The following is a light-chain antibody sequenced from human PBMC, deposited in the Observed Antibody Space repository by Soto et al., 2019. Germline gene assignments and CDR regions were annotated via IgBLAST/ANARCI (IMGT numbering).Light chain of an antibody. CDR1: SSDVGGYNF. J-gene: IGLJ2*01. CDR2: DVR. V-gene: IGLV2-14*03. CDR3: SSSTSSSTVI. Sequence: QSVLTQPASVSGSPGQSITISCTGTSSDVGGYNFVSWYQQHPGKAPKFIIYDVRNRPSGVSNRFSGSRSGNTASLTISGLQAEDEADYYSSSSTSSSTVIFGGGTKLTVL.